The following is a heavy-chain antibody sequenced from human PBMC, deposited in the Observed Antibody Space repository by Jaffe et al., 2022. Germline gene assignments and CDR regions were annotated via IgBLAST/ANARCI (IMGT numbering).Heavy chain of an antibody. CDR2: ISYDGSNK. Sequence: QVQLVESGGGVVQPGRSLRLSCAASGFTFSSYGMHWVRQAPGKGLEWVAVISYDGSNKYYADSVKGRFTISRDNSKNTLYLQMNSLRAEDTAVYYCAKDGRDDMVLYYWGQGTLVTVSS. D-gene: IGHD3-10*01. J-gene: IGHJ4*02. V-gene: IGHV3-30*18. CDR3: AKDGRDDMVLYY. CDR1: GFTFSSYG.